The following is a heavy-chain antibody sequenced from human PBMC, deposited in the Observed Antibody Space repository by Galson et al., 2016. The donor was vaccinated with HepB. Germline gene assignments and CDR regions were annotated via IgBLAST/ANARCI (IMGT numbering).Heavy chain of an antibody. CDR1: GGTFSSYA. J-gene: IGHJ4*02. V-gene: IGHV1-69*13. CDR2: TIPMFRVA. Sequence: SVKVSCKASGGTFSSYAISWVRQAPGQGLEWMGGTIPMFRVANYAQKFQGRVTITADESTTTAYMEVKSLRSEDTAVYYCARGRAVAAGTLLEYWGQGTLVTVSP. D-gene: IGHD6-19*01. CDR3: ARGRAVAAGTLLEY.